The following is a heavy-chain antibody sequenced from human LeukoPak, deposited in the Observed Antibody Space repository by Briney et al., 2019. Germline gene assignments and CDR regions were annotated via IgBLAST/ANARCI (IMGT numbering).Heavy chain of an antibody. Sequence: SQTLSLTCTVSGGSISSGSYYWSWIRQPAGKGLEWIGRIYTSGSTNYNPSLKSRVTILVDTSKNQFSLKLSSVTAADTAVYYCASLRRVTVTNSYNWFDPWGQGTLVTVSS. D-gene: IGHD4-17*01. CDR3: ASLRRVTVTNSYNWFDP. CDR2: IYTSGST. CDR1: GGSISSGSYY. V-gene: IGHV4-61*02. J-gene: IGHJ5*02.